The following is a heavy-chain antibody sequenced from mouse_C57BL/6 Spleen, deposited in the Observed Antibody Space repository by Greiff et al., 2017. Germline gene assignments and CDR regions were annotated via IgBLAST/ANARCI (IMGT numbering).Heavy chain of an antibody. D-gene: IGHD1-1*01. CDR2: ISSGGSYT. V-gene: IGHV5-6*01. CDR3: AVTTVVAEGYYFDY. CDR1: GFTFSSYG. J-gene: IGHJ2*01. Sequence: EVMLVESGGDLVKPGGSLKLSCAASGFTFSSYGMSWVRQTPDKRLEWVATISSGGSYTYYPDSVKGRFTISRDNAKNTLYLQMSSLKSEDTAMYYCAVTTVVAEGYYFDYWGQGTTLTVSS.